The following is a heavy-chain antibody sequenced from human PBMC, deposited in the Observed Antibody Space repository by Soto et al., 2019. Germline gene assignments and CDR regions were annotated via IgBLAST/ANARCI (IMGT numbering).Heavy chain of an antibody. CDR3: ARSVEGHFDY. CDR2: ITGDTNRI. Sequence: EVQLVESGGGLVQPGGSLRLSCAASGFRFSIYSMNWVRQAPGKGLEWSAYITGDTNRIKYADSVKGRFTISRDNDKNSVYLQMNGLRDEDTAGYYCARSVEGHFDYWGQGTVVTVSS. CDR1: GFRFSIYS. V-gene: IGHV3-48*02. D-gene: IGHD6-19*01. J-gene: IGHJ4*02.